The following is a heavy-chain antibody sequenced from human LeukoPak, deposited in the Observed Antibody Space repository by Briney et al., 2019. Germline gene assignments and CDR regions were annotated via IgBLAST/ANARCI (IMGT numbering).Heavy chain of an antibody. D-gene: IGHD1-26*01. CDR2: IYYSGST. V-gene: IGHV4-59*08. Sequence: SETLSLTCTVSGGSIRSYYWSWIRQPPGKGLEWIGYIYYSGSTNYNPFLKSRVTISVDTSKNQFPLKLSSAPAADTAVYYCARKNPSGSNGYYFDYGGQGTLVTVSS. CDR1: GGSIRSYY. CDR3: ARKNPSGSNGYYFDY. J-gene: IGHJ4*02.